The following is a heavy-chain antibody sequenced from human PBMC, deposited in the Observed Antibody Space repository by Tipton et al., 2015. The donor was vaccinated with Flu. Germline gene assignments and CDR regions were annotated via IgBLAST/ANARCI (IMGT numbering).Heavy chain of an antibody. Sequence: GLAKPSETLSLTCSVSGGSISTYYWSWIRQPPGKGLEWIGYIYYSGSTNYNPSLKSRVSIPVDTSKNQFSLKLSSVTAADTAVYYCARGGTVVNGFDYWGQGTLVTVSS. D-gene: IGHD4-23*01. V-gene: IGHV4-59*01. CDR1: GGSISTYY. CDR3: ARGGTVVNGFDY. J-gene: IGHJ4*02. CDR2: IYYSGST.